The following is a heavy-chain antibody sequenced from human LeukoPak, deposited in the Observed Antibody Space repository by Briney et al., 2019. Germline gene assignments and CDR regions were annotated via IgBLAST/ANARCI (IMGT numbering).Heavy chain of an antibody. CDR3: AKVRWELLTGKWFDP. Sequence: GGSLRLSCAASGFTFSSYAMSWVRQAPGKGLEWVSAISGSGGSTCYADSVKGRFTISRDNSKNTLYLQMNSLRAEDTAVYYCAKVRWELLTGKWFDPWGQGTLVTVSS. CDR1: GFTFSSYA. J-gene: IGHJ5*02. CDR2: ISGSGGST. D-gene: IGHD1-26*01. V-gene: IGHV3-23*01.